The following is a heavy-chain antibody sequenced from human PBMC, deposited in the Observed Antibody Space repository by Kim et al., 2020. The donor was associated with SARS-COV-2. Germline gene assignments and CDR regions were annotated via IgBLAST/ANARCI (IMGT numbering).Heavy chain of an antibody. J-gene: IGHJ3*01. V-gene: IGHV3-30*18. CDR2: ISYEGSKQ. Sequence: GGSLRLSCAASGFNFNNFGFHWVRQAPGKGLEWVAVISYEGSKQNYADSLKGRFIISRDYSKNTVYLELTSLPPEDTAVYYCAKSTVILWFGQFSNEAF. D-gene: IGHD3-10*01. CDR1: GFNFNNFG. CDR3: AKSTVILWFGQFSNEAF.